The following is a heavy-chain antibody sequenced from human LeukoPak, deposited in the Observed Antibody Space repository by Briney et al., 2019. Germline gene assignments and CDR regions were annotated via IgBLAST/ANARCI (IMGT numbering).Heavy chain of an antibody. CDR2: IYWNDDN. Sequence: SGPTLVNPTQTLTLTCTFSGFSLSTTGVGVGWIRQPAGKALEWLALIYWNDDNRYSPSLKSRLTITKDTSKNQVVLKMTNMDPVDTATYYCAHYGDYRFLYYFDYWGQGTLVTVSS. D-gene: IGHD4-17*01. CDR3: AHYGDYRFLYYFDY. V-gene: IGHV2-5*01. CDR1: GFSLSTTGVG. J-gene: IGHJ4*02.